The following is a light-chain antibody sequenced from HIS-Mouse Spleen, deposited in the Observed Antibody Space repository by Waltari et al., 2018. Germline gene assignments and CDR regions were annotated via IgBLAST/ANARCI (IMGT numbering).Light chain of an antibody. J-gene: IGKJ5*01. CDR3: QQYYSYLPIT. Sequence: AIRMTQSPSSFSASTGDRVTITCRSSQGISSYLALYHQKPGKAPKLLIYAASTLQSGVPSRFSGSGSGTDFTLTISCLQSEDFATYYCQQYYSYLPITFGQGTRLEIK. CDR2: AAS. CDR1: QGISSY. V-gene: IGKV1-8*01.